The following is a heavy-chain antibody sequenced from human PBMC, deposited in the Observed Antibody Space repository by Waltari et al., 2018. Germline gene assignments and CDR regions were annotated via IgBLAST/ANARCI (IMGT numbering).Heavy chain of an antibody. CDR2: MSHDGSAT. V-gene: IGHV3-30*01. CDR3: ARDPDEYGSPSPTFES. CDR1: GFIFVSRS. D-gene: IGHD6-13*01. Sequence: QVQLMESGGGVVQPGQSLRLSCAVSGFIFVSRSMDWVRQVPGKGPEWLAVMSHDGSATFYAASVRGRFTISRDNSKNILYLQMNNLRIEDSALYYCARDPDEYGSPSPTFESWGQGTLVTVSS. J-gene: IGHJ4*02.